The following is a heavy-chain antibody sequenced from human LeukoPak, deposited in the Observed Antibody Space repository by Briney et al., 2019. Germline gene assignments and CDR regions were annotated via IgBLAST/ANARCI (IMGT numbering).Heavy chain of an antibody. J-gene: IGHJ4*02. CDR2: IKQDGSEK. Sequence: GGSLRLSCAASGFTFSNYWMSWVRQAPGKGLEWVANIKQDGSEKYYVDSVKGRFTISRDNAKSSLFLQMNSLRAEDTAVYYCASESSRDYSNYVVRFDYWGQGTLVNVSS. CDR1: GFTFSNYW. CDR3: ASESSRDYSNYVVRFDY. D-gene: IGHD4-11*01. V-gene: IGHV3-7*05.